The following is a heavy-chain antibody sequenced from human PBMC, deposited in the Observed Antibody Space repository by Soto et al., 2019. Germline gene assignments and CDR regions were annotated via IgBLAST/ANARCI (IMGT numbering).Heavy chain of an antibody. CDR1: GFSFSTYA. V-gene: IGHV3-23*01. Sequence: EVQLLESGGGLVPPGGSLRLSCAVSGFSFSTYAMSWVRQAPGKGLEWVSGISAGGGNTYYADSVRGRFTISRDNSKDTLYLQITSLRAEDTAFYYCAKHAEYQLVSWFDPWGQGTLVTVSS. D-gene: IGHD2-2*01. CDR3: AKHAEYQLVSWFDP. CDR2: ISAGGGNT. J-gene: IGHJ5*02.